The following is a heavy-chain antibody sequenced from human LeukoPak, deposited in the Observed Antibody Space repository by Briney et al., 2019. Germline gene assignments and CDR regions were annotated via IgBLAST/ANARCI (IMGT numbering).Heavy chain of an antibody. J-gene: IGHJ4*02. CDR1: GDSVSSNSAA. Sequence: ASQTLSLTCAISGDSVSSNSAAWNWIRQSPSRGLEWLGRTYYRSKWYNDYAVSVKSRITINPDISKNQFSLQLNSVTPEDTAVYYCARDQEWPTPRGFDYWGQGTLVTVSS. CDR3: ARDQEWPTPRGFDY. V-gene: IGHV6-1*01. D-gene: IGHD2-15*01. CDR2: TYYRSKWYN.